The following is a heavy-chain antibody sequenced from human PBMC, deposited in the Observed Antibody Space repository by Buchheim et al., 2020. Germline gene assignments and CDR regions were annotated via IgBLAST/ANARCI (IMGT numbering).Heavy chain of an antibody. J-gene: IGHJ4*02. CDR2: ISSSSSYI. Sequence: EVQVVESGGGLVKPGGSLRLSCAASGFTFSDYSMNWVRQAPGKGLEWVSSISSSSSYIYYADSVQGRFTISRDNAKTSLYLQMSSLRAEDTAVYYCASLPRGYFDWQSDYWGQGTL. D-gene: IGHD3-9*01. CDR1: GFTFSDYS. CDR3: ASLPRGYFDWQSDY. V-gene: IGHV3-21*01.